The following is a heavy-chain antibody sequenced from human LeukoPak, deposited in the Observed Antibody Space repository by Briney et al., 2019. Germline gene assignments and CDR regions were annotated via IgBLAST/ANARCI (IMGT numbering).Heavy chain of an antibody. CDR3: ARDGSSTSCLDY. J-gene: IGHJ4*02. D-gene: IGHD2-2*01. V-gene: IGHV3-48*03. Sequence: GGSLRLSCAASGFTFSSYEMNWVRQAPGKGLEWVSYISSSGSTIYYADSVKGRFTFSRDNAKNSLYLQMNSLRAEDTAVYYCARDGSSTSCLDYWGQGTLVTVSS. CDR2: ISSSGSTI. CDR1: GFTFSSYE.